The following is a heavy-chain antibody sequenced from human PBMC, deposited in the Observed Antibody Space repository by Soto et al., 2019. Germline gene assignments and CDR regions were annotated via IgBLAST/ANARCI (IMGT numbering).Heavy chain of an antibody. Sequence: EVELVESGGGLVQPGRSLRLSCKAFGFTFDNFAMHWVRXXPXXGLEWVSAISWNGGRTGYADSVKGRFIVSRDNSKSSLYXXXXXXXXXXXXXXXXXXXXXXXXXXGATDFDYWGQGSWVTVSS. J-gene: IGHJ4*02. CDR3: XXXXXXXXXXGATDFDY. CDR2: ISWNGGRT. V-gene: IGHV3-9*01. D-gene: IGHD1-26*01. CDR1: GFTFDNFA.